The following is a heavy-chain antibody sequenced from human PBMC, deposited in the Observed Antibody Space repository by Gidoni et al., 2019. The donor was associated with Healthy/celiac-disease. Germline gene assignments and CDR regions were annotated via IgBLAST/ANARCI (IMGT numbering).Heavy chain of an antibody. Sequence: YWMSWVRQAPGKGLEWVSNIKQDGSEKYYVDSVKGRFTISRDNAKNSLYLQMNSLRDEDTAVYYCARDNWNDYWGQGTLVTVSS. CDR3: ARDNWNDY. J-gene: IGHJ4*02. CDR2: IKQDGSEK. D-gene: IGHD1-20*01. CDR1: YW. V-gene: IGHV3-7*01.